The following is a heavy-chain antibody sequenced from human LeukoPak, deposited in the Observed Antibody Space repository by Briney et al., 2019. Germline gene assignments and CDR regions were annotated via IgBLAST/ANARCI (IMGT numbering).Heavy chain of an antibody. Sequence: GGSLRLSCVVSGFPVRSNDMSWVRQAPGKGLEWVSAIYSAGTAYYADSVKGRFTISRDTSRNTVYLQMNSLRLEDTAVYYCARDRFYDVLTGYFFYLDVWGKGTAVTVFS. V-gene: IGHV3-53*01. CDR3: ARDRFYDVLTGYFFYLDV. CDR2: IYSAGTA. D-gene: IGHD3-9*01. J-gene: IGHJ6*04. CDR1: GFPVRSND.